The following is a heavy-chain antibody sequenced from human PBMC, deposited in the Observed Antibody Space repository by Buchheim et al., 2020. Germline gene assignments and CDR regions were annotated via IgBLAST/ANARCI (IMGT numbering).Heavy chain of an antibody. J-gene: IGHJ4*02. CDR1: GFNFGAYA. D-gene: IGHD2-2*01. V-gene: IGHV3-30*04. Sequence: QVQLVESGGGVVQPGRSLRLSCAASGFNFGAYAMHWVRQAPGKGLEWLSFISHTEYNRQYADSVKGRFTISRDNSKSTLYMQLNSLRVEDTAVYYCARLGYGVVATAPNFDCWGQGTL. CDR3: ARLGYGVVATAPNFDC. CDR2: ISHTEYNR.